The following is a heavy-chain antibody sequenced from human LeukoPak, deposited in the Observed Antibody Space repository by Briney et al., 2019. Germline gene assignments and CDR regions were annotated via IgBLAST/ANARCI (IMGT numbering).Heavy chain of an antibody. D-gene: IGHD3-16*02. CDR2: IYHSGST. Sequence: SETLSLTCAVSGGSISSGGYSWIWIRQPPGKGLEWIMYIYHSGSTYYNPSLKSRVTIAVDRSKNQFSLKLSYVTAPATAVYYCARSLYDYVWGSHRFDYWGQGTLVTVSS. V-gene: IGHV4-30-2*01. CDR3: ARSLYDYVWGSHRFDY. J-gene: IGHJ4*02. CDR1: GGSISSGGYS.